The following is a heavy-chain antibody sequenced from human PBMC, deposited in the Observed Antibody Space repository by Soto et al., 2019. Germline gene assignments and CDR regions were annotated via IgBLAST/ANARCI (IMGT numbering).Heavy chain of an antibody. J-gene: IGHJ4*02. CDR1: GGSISRGGYS. V-gene: IGHV4-31*03. D-gene: IGHD3-3*01. Sequence: TLSLTCPFSGGSISRGGYSWGWIRPQPGKGLEWIGYIYYSGSTYYNPSLKSRVTISVDTSKNQFSLKLSSVTAADTAVYYCARGLRYYDFWSGYYFDYWGQGTLVTVSS. CDR2: IYYSGST. CDR3: ARGLRYYDFWSGYYFDY.